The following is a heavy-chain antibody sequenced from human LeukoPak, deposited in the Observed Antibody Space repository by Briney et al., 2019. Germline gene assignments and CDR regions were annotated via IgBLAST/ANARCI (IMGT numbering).Heavy chain of an antibody. CDR3: ARGTRGILTGYYFDY. J-gene: IGHJ4*02. CDR2: IYRGGST. Sequence: PGGSLRLSCAPSGFTVSSNYMSWVRQAPGRGLEWVLVIYRGGSTYYADSVKGRFAISRDNSNNTLYLQMNRLRAEDTAVYYCARGTRGILTGYYFDYWGQGTLVTVSS. V-gene: IGHV3-66*01. D-gene: IGHD3-9*01. CDR1: GFTVSSNY.